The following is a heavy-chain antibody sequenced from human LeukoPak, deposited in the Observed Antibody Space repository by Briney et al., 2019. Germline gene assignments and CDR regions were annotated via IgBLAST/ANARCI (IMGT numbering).Heavy chain of an antibody. Sequence: GGSLRLSCAASGFTFSSYEMNWVRLAPGKGLQWVSSLGISGDYTWYAGSVKGRFTISRDSSKNTLYLQMNSLGAEDTAVYYCARGGGGNSDFLTTYTGASLSFDYWGQGALVTVSS. CDR2: LGISGDYT. J-gene: IGHJ4*02. V-gene: IGHV3-23*01. CDR1: GFTFSSYE. D-gene: IGHD3-9*01. CDR3: ARGGGGNSDFLTTYTGASLSFDY.